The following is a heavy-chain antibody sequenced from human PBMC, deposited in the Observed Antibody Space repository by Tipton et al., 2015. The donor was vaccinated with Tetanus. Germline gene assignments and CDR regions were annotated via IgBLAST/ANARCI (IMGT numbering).Heavy chain of an antibody. CDR2: IYYSGST. J-gene: IGHJ4*02. CDR1: GGSFSGYY. Sequence: TLSLTCAVYGGSFSGYYWSWIRQPPGKGLEWIGYIYYSGSTNYNPSLKSRVTISVDTSKNQFSLKLSSVTAADTAVYYCARARRAEWLPPDFDYWGQGTLVTVSS. D-gene: IGHD5-12*01. V-gene: IGHV4-59*01. CDR3: ARARRAEWLPPDFDY.